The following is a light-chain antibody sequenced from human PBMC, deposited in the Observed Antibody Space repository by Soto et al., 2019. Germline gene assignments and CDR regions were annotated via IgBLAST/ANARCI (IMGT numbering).Light chain of an antibody. Sequence: QSVLTQPASVSGSPGQSIIISCSGSSNDVGGYNLVSWYQHHPDKAPKVIIYEGTKRPSALSTRFSGSKSGNTASLTISGLHAEDEADYYCCSYAGGRTYVFGSGTRSPS. J-gene: IGLJ1*01. CDR2: EGT. CDR1: SNDVGGYNL. CDR3: CSYAGGRTYV. V-gene: IGLV2-23*01.